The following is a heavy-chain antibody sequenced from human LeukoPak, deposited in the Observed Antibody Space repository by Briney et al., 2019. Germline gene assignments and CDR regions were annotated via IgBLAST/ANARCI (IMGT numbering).Heavy chain of an antibody. Sequence: GGSLRLSCAASGFTFSNSWMTWVRQVPGKGLEWVSSISSSSSYIYYADSVKGRFTISRDNAKNSLYLQMNSLRAEDTAVYYCAREGPYYYDSSGYYYFDYWGQGTLVTVSS. J-gene: IGHJ4*02. CDR2: ISSSSSYI. CDR1: GFTFSNSW. D-gene: IGHD3-22*01. V-gene: IGHV3-21*01. CDR3: AREGPYYYDSSGYYYFDY.